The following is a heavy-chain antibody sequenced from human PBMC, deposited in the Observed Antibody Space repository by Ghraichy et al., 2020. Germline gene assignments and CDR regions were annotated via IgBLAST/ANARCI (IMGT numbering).Heavy chain of an antibody. CDR3: ARHVAVESTLRRRGIFDY. CDR1: GGSISSYY. J-gene: IGHJ4*02. CDR2: IYYSGST. Sequence: SETLSLTCTVSGGSISSYYWSWIRQPPGKGLEWIGYIYYSGSTNYNPSLKSRVTISVDTSKNQFSLKLSSVTAADTAVYYCARHVAVESTLRRRGIFDYWGQGTLVTVSS. D-gene: IGHD3-10*01. V-gene: IGHV4-59*08.